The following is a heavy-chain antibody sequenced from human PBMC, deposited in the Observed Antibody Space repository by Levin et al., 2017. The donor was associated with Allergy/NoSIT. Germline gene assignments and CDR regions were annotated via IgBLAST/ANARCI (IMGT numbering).Heavy chain of an antibody. V-gene: IGHV3-21*01. CDR1: GFTFSDYS. J-gene: IGHJ4*02. D-gene: IGHD3-22*01. Sequence: ETLSLTCAASGFTFSDYSMNWVRQAPGKGLEWVSSISGSSGFIYYADSVKGRFTISRDNARHSLFLQMNSLRAEDTAVYYCARDEKSYHYDTSGYGYWGQGTLVTVSS. CDR3: ARDEKSYHYDTSGYGY. CDR2: ISGSSGFI.